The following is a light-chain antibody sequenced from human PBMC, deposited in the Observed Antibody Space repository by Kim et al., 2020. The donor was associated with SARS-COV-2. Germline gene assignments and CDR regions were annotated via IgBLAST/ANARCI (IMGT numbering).Light chain of an antibody. J-gene: IGLJ3*02. CDR2: GDI. CDR3: QSYESSLSGWV. CDR1: RSNIGAGYV. Sequence: QRVTISCTGSRSNIGAGYVVHWYPQLPGTAPELLIYGDINRPSGVPDRFSGSKSVTSASLAISGLQAEDEADYYCQSYESSLSGWVFGGGTQLTVL. V-gene: IGLV1-40*01.